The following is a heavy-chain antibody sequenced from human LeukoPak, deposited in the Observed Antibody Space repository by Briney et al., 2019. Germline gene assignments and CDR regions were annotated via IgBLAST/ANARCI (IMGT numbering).Heavy chain of an antibody. CDR3: ARGRRYYDSSGFAPFDY. V-gene: IGHV1-3*01. Sequence: ASVKVSCKASGYTFTNYAMHWVRQAPGQRLEWMGWINAGNGNTKYSQKLQGRVTITRDTSASTAYMELSSLRSEDTAVYYCARGRRYYDSSGFAPFDYWGQGTLVTVSS. CDR2: INAGNGNT. D-gene: IGHD3-22*01. CDR1: GYTFTNYA. J-gene: IGHJ4*02.